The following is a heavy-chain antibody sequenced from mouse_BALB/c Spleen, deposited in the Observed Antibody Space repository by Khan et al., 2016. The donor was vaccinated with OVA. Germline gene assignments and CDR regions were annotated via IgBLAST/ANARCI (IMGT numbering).Heavy chain of an antibody. J-gene: IGHJ2*01. CDR3: GRLEDI. Sequence: QVQLKQSGPGLVAPSQSLSITCTASGFSLTSYGVHWVRQPPGKGLEWLGVIWPGGSTNYNSDPMSRLSISNDNSKRQAFLKQNSLQTDGTAVYYCGRLEDIWGQGTTLTVSS. D-gene: IGHD1-3*01. CDR1: GFSLTSYG. CDR2: IWPGGST. V-gene: IGHV2-9*02.